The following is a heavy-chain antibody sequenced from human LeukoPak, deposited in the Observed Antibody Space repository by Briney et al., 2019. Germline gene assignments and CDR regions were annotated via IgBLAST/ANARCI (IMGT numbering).Heavy chain of an antibody. CDR1: GYTFTSYD. V-gene: IGHV1-8*01. CDR3: ARGLWEGSGSYRIDY. CDR2: MNPNSGNT. Sequence: ASVKVSCKASGYTFTSYDINWVRQATGQGLEGMGWMNPNSGNTGYAQKFQGRVTMTRNTSISTAYMELSSLRSEDTAVYYCARGLWEGSGSYRIDYWGQGTLVTVSS. J-gene: IGHJ4*02. D-gene: IGHD3-10*01.